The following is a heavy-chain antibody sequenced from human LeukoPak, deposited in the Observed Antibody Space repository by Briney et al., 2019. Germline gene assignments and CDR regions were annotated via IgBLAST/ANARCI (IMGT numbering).Heavy chain of an antibody. CDR2: ISSSSRYI. CDR3: AIYSISPW. CDR1: GFTFSTYS. J-gene: IGHJ4*02. Sequence: GGSLRLSCAASGFTFSTYSMNWVRRAPGKGLEWVSSISSSSRYIYYADSVKGRFTISRDNAKNSLYLQMNSLRAEDTAVYYCAIYSISPWWGQGTLVTVSS. V-gene: IGHV3-21*01. D-gene: IGHD6-6*01.